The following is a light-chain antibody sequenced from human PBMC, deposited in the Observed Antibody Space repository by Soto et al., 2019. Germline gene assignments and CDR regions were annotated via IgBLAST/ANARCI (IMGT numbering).Light chain of an antibody. J-gene: IGKJ1*01. Sequence: DIQMTQSPSTLSASVGDRVTITCRASQSISRCLAWYQQKPGKAPKLLIYDDSSLESGVPSRFSGSGSGTEFTLTISSLQPDDFATYYCQQYNSYPVTFGQGTKVEIK. CDR2: DDS. V-gene: IGKV1-5*01. CDR3: QQYNSYPVT. CDR1: QSISRC.